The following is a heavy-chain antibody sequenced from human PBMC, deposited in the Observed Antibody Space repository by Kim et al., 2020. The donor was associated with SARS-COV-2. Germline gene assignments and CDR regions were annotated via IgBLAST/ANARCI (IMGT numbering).Heavy chain of an antibody. D-gene: IGHD3-22*01. Sequence: GGSLRLSCTASGFTFGDYAMSWFRQAPGKGLEWVGFIRSKAYGGTTEYAASVKGRFTISRDDSKSIAYLQMNSLKTEDTAVYYCTRVLSGYYSYYYYYGMDVWGQGTTVTVSS. V-gene: IGHV3-49*03. CDR1: GFTFGDYA. J-gene: IGHJ6*02. CDR3: TRVLSGYYSYYYYYGMDV. CDR2: IRSKAYGGTT.